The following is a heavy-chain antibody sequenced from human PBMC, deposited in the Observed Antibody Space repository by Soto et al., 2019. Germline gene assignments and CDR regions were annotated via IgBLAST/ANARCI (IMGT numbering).Heavy chain of an antibody. J-gene: IGHJ6*03. CDR2: INPSGGST. Sequence: ASVKVSCKASGYTFTSYYIHWVRQAPGQGLEWMGIINPSGGSTSYAQKFQGRVTMTRDTSTSTVYMELSSLRSEDTAVYYCASTMVQDQDNYYYYMDVWGKGTTVTVSS. V-gene: IGHV1-46*03. CDR3: ASTMVQDQDNYYYYMDV. CDR1: GYTFTSYY. D-gene: IGHD3-10*01.